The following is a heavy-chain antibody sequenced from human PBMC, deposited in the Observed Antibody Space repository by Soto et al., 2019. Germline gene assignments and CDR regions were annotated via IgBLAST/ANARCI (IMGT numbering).Heavy chain of an antibody. J-gene: IGHJ6*03. V-gene: IGHV1-2*04. CDR2: INPNGGVT. D-gene: IGHD5-12*01. CDR3: ARESGGATATLDYYFFDMGV. Sequence: QVQLVQSGAEVRKPGASVTVSCRSSGDSFNDYYIHWVRQAPGQGFEWLGWINPNGGVTKYAQKFQGWVSMTRDTSNRTVYMQLSRLRSDDTAVYYCARESGGATATLDYYFFDMGVWGTGTTVTVSS. CDR1: GDSFNDYY.